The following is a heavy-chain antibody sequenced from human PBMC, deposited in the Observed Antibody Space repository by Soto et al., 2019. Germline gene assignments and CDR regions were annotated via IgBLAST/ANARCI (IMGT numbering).Heavy chain of an antibody. CDR2: ISAYHGNT. V-gene: IGHV1-18*01. CDR1: GYTVTSYG. D-gene: IGHD4-17*01. J-gene: IGHJ2*01. CDR3: ERVKNGEKRDWYFDL. Sequence: QVQLVQSGAEVKKPGASVKVSCKASGYTVTSYGISCVRQAPGQGLEWMGWISAYHGNTNYAQKLQGRVTMTTDTSRSTAYMELRSLRSDDTAVYYCERVKNGEKRDWYFDLWCRGTLVTVSS.